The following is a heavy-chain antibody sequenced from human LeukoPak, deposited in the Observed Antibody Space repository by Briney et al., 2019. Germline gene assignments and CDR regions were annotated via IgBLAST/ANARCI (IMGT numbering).Heavy chain of an antibody. D-gene: IGHD1-26*01. Sequence: GGSLRLSCAASGFTVSSYAMSWVRQAPGKGLEWGSGISGNGGSTYYADSVKGRFTFSKDNSKNTLFLQMNSLRAEDTAVYYCARSGGSYWYWGQGTLVTVSS. CDR3: ARSGGSYWY. CDR2: ISGNGGST. CDR1: GFTVSSYA. J-gene: IGHJ4*02. V-gene: IGHV3-23*01.